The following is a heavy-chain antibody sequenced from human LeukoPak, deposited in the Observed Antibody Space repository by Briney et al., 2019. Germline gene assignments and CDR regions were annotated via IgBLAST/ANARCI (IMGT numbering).Heavy chain of an antibody. J-gene: IGHJ4*02. Sequence: GGSLRLSCAASGFTFSSYWMSWVRQAPGKGLEWVANIKKDGSEKYYVDSVKGRFTISRDNSKNTLYLQMNSLRAEDTAVYYCARARPMEDDYWGQGTLVTVSS. CDR2: IKKDGSEK. CDR3: ARARPMEDDY. CDR1: GFTFSSYW. D-gene: IGHD3-10*01. V-gene: IGHV3-7*01.